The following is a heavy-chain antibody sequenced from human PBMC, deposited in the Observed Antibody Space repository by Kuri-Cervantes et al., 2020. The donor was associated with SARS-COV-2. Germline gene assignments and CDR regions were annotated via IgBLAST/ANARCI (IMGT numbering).Heavy chain of an antibody. D-gene: IGHD3-16*02. CDR2: ISYDGSNK. CDR3: ARDNYDYVWGSYRYAY. Sequence: GGSLRLSCAASGFTFSSYAMHWVRQAPGKGLEWVAVISYDGSNKYYADSVKGRFTTSRDNSKNTLYLQMNSLRAEDTAVYYCARDNYDYVWGSYRYAYWGQGTLVTVSS. V-gene: IGHV3-30-3*01. CDR1: GFTFSSYA. J-gene: IGHJ4*02.